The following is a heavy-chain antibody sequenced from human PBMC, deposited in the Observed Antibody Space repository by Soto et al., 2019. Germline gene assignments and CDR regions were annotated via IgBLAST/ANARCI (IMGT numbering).Heavy chain of an antibody. CDR3: ARDGAPQTRYCSSTSCYPGSNWFDP. Sequence: VRQAPGKGLEWVAVIWYDGSNKYYADSVKGRFTISRDNSKNTLYLQMNSLRAEDTAVYYCARDGAPQTRYCSSTSCYPGSNWFDPWGQGTLVTVSS. V-gene: IGHV3-33*01. D-gene: IGHD2-2*01. CDR2: IWYDGSNK. J-gene: IGHJ5*02.